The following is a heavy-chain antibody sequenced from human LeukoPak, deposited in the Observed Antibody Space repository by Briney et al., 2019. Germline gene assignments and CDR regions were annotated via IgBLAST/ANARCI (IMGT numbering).Heavy chain of an antibody. CDR3: AKDMKGYSSGWYVY. D-gene: IGHD6-19*01. J-gene: IGHJ4*02. Sequence: GGSLRLSCAASGFTFSSYSMTWVRQAPGKGLEWVSSISSSSYIFYADSVKGRFTISRDNAKNSLYLQMNSLRAEDTAVYYCAKDMKGYSSGWYVYWGQGTLVTVSS. V-gene: IGHV3-21*04. CDR1: GFTFSSYS. CDR2: ISSSSYI.